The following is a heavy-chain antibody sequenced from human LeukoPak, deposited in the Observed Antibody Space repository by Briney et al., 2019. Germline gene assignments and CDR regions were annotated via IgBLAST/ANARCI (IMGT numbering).Heavy chain of an antibody. Sequence: ASVKVSCKPSGYTFTGYYMRWVRQAPGEGREWMGWISAYNGNTNYAQKFQGRVTMTTDTSTSTAYMELRSLRSDDTAVYYCARQPASDTDYYYFYMDVWGKGTTVTVSS. D-gene: IGHD5-18*01. CDR1: GYTFTGYY. J-gene: IGHJ6*03. CDR2: ISAYNGNT. V-gene: IGHV1-18*04. CDR3: ARQPASDTDYYYFYMDV.